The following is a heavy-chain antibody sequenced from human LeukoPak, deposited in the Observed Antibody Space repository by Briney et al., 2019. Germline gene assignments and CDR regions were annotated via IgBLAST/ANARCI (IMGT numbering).Heavy chain of an antibody. Sequence: SQTLSLTCDISGDSVSSNNGAWNWIRQSPSRGLEWLGRTYYRSRWYNDYAGSLNGRITISPDTSKNQFSLHLNSVTPEDTAVYYCARDLGNTGWYTFDYWGQGILVTVSS. V-gene: IGHV6-1*01. CDR3: ARDLGNTGWYTFDY. CDR2: TYYRSRWYN. J-gene: IGHJ4*02. CDR1: GDSVSSNNGA. D-gene: IGHD6-19*01.